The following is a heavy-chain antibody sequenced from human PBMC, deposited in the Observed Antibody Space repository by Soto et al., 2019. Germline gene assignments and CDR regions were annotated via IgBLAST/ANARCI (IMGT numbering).Heavy chain of an antibody. D-gene: IGHD3-10*01. J-gene: IGHJ5*02. CDR3: ARSTQWGVVPTGWFDP. CDR2: IWYDGSNK. V-gene: IGHV3-33*01. CDR1: GFTFSSYG. Sequence: GGSLRLSCAASGFTFSSYGMHWVRQAPGKGLEWVAVIWYDGSNKYYADSVKGRFTISRDNSKNTLYLQMNSLRAEDTAVYYCARSTQWGVVPTGWFDPWGQGTLVTVSS.